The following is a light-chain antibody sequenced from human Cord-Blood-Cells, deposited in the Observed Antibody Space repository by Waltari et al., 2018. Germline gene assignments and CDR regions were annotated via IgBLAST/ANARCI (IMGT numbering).Light chain of an antibody. CDR2: AAS. J-gene: IGKJ3*01. V-gene: IGKV1-39*01. CDR1: QNISSY. CDR3: QQSYSLFT. Sequence: DIQMTQSPSSLSASVGDRVTITCRASQNISSYLNWYQQKPGKAPKLLIYAASSLQSGVPSRFSGSGSGTDFTLTISSLQPEDFATYYCQQSYSLFTFGPGTKVDIK.